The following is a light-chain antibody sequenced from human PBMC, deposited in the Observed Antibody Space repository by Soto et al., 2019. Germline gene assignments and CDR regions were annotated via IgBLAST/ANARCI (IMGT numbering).Light chain of an antibody. CDR1: SFNIGFNY. CDR2: SND. CDR3: AAWDDSLSGGV. J-gene: IGLJ1*01. Sequence: QSVLTQPPSASGTPGQTVTISCSGSSFNIGFNYVYWYQQLPGMAPKLLIYSNDERPSGVPDRFSGSKSGTSASLAISGLRSEDEAEYYCAAWDDSLSGGVFGTGTKLTVL. V-gene: IGLV1-47*02.